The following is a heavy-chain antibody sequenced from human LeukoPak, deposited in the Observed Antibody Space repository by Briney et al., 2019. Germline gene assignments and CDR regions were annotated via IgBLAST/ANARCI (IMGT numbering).Heavy chain of an antibody. V-gene: IGHV1-2*02. J-gene: IGHJ6*03. D-gene: IGHD2-2*01. CDR1: GYTFTGYY. CDR3: ARKSLGYCSTTSCYGSMDV. CDR2: INPNSGGT. Sequence: RASVKVSCKASGYTFTGYYMHWVRQAPGQGLEWMGWINPNSGGTNYAQKFQGRVTMTRDTSISQAYMRLSRLRSDDTAVYYCARKSLGYCSTTSCYGSMDVWGKGTTVTVSS.